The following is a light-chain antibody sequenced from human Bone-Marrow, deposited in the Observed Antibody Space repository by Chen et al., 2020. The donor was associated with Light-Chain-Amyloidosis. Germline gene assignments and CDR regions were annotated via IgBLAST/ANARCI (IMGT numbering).Light chain of an antibody. J-gene: IGLJ1*01. V-gene: IGLV2-14*01. CDR2: EVT. Sequence: QSALTQPASVSGSPGQSITISCTGTSSDVGGDNHVSWYQQHPDKAPKLMIYEVTNRPSWVPGRFSGSKSDNTASLTISGLQAEDEAEYCCSSYTITNTLVFGSGTRVTVL. CDR3: SSYTITNTLV. CDR1: SSDVGGDNH.